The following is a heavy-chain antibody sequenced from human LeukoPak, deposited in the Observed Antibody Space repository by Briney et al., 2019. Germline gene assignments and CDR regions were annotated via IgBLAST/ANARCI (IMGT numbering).Heavy chain of an antibody. J-gene: IGHJ4*02. CDR1: GFTFSSYW. Sequence: GGSLRLSCAASGFTFSSYWMSWVRQAPGKGLEWVANIKQDGSEKYYVDSVKGRLTISRDNAKNSLYLQMNSLRAEDTAVYYCARDRSSVEMATITAGGDYWGQGTLVTVSS. D-gene: IGHD5-24*01. V-gene: IGHV3-7*01. CDR3: ARDRSSVEMATITAGGDY. CDR2: IKQDGSEK.